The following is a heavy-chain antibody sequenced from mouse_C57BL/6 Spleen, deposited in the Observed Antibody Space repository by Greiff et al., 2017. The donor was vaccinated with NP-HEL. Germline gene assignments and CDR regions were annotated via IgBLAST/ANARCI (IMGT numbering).Heavy chain of an antibody. V-gene: IGHV1-54*01. Sequence: VQLVESGAELVRPGTSVKVSCKASGYAFTNYLIEWVKQRPGQGLEWIGVINPGSGGTNYNEKFKGKATLTADKSSSTAYMQLSSLTSEDSAVYFCARADSSGSWFAYWGQGTLVTVSA. D-gene: IGHD3-2*02. CDR1: GYAFTNYL. J-gene: IGHJ3*01. CDR2: INPGSGGT. CDR3: ARADSSGSWFAY.